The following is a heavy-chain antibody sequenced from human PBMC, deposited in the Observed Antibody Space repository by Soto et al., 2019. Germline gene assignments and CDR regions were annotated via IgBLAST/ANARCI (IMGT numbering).Heavy chain of an antibody. V-gene: IGHV3-66*04. CDR1: GFTVSSNY. Sequence: PGGSLRLSCAASGFTVSSNYMSWVRQAPGKGLEWVSVIYSGGSTYYADSVKDRFTISRDNSKNTLYLQMNSLRAEDTAVYYCARPEDYGTYYYYMDVWGKGTTVTVSS. J-gene: IGHJ6*03. D-gene: IGHD4-17*01. CDR3: ARPEDYGTYYYYMDV. CDR2: IYSGGST.